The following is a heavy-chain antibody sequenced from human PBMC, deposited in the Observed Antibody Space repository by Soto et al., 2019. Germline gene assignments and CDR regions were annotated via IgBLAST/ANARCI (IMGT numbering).Heavy chain of an antibody. Sequence: QVQLVQSGAEVKKPGASVKVSCKASGYTFPSYDINWLRQATEQGLEWMGWMNPNSGNTGYAQKFQGRVTMTRNTSISTAYMELSSMRSEDTAVYYCAIGTRHHWCDPWGQGTLVTVSS. CDR2: MNPNSGNT. CDR1: GYTFPSYD. CDR3: AIGTRHHWCDP. V-gene: IGHV1-8*01. J-gene: IGHJ5*02.